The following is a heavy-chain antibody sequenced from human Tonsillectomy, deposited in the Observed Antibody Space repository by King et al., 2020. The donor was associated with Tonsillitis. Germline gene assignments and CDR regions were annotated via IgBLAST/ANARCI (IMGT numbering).Heavy chain of an antibody. CDR2: IFSSDEK. V-gene: IGHV2-26*01. J-gene: IGHJ6*02. CDR3: ARVTTVTKSYYYYGMDV. D-gene: IGHD4-17*01. CDR1: GFSLSNARMS. Sequence: QVTLKESGPVLVKPTETLMLTCTVSGFSLSNARMSVSWIRQPPGKALEWLAHIFSSDEKSYSTSLKSRLTISKDTSKSQVVLTMTNMDPVDTATYYCARVTTVTKSYYYYGMDVWGQGTTVIVSS.